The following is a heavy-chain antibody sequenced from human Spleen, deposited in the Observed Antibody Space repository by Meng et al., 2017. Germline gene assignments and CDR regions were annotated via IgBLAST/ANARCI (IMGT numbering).Heavy chain of an antibody. J-gene: IGHJ4*02. V-gene: IGHV3-33*01. Sequence: GESLKISCAVSGFTFSAYGMHWVRQSPGKGLEWVAVIWHDGSDKKYADSVKGRFTISRDNSKNTLYLHMNSLRADDTAVYYCARDKNTDFFDYWGQGTLVTVSS. CDR1: GFTFSAYG. CDR3: ARDKNTDFFDY. CDR2: IWHDGSDK. D-gene: IGHD2-8*02.